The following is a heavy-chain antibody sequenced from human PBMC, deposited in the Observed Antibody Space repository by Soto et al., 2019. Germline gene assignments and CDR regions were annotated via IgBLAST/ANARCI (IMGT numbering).Heavy chain of an antibody. CDR1: GGSISSSNW. D-gene: IGHD3-10*01. J-gene: IGHJ6*02. V-gene: IGHV4-4*02. CDR2: IYHSGST. CDR3: ASNFRGANPYYYYGMDV. Sequence: PSETLSLTCAVSGGSISSSNWWSWVRQPSGKGLEWIGEIYHSGSTNYNPSLKSRVTISVDKSKNQFSLKLSSVTAADTAVYYCASNFRGANPYYYYGMDVWGQGTTVTVSS.